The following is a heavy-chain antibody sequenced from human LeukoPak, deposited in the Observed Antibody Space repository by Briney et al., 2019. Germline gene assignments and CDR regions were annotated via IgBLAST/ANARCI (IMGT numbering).Heavy chain of an antibody. D-gene: IGHD5-24*01. CDR3: ARDFGEMPNY. J-gene: IGHJ4*02. CDR2: IDPSGGST. CDR1: GYIFTRYY. Sequence: GASVKVSCKASGYIFTRYYMHWVRQAPGQGLEWMGIIDPSGGSTSYAQNFQGGVTMTRDATKNTVYLELSSLRSEDTAVYYCARDFGEMPNYWGQGTLVTVSS. V-gene: IGHV1-46*01.